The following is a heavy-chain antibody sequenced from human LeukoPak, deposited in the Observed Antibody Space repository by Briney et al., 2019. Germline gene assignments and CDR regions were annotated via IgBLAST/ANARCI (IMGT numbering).Heavy chain of an antibody. V-gene: IGHV4-39*01. CDR1: GGSISSSSYY. CDR2: IYYSGST. Sequence: PSETLSLTCTVSGGSISSSSYYWGWIRQPPGKGLEWIGSIYYSGSTYYNPSLKSRVTISVDTSKNQFSLKLSSVTAADTAVYYCASTTYYYDSSGYYWGQGTLVTVSS. D-gene: IGHD3-22*01. J-gene: IGHJ4*02. CDR3: ASTTYYYDSSGYY.